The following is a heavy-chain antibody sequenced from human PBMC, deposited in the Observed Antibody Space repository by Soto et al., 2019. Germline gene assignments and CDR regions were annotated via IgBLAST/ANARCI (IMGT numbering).Heavy chain of an antibody. CDR3: ARGSSEDYYGSGSPGDAFDI. D-gene: IGHD3-10*01. Sequence: PSETLSLTCSVSGGSISSGGYYWSWIRQHPGKGLEWIGYIYYSGSTYYNPSLKSRVTISVDTSKNQFSLKLSSVTAADTAVYYCARGSSEDYYGSGSPGDAFDIWGQGTMVTVSS. J-gene: IGHJ3*02. CDR2: IYYSGST. V-gene: IGHV4-31*03. CDR1: GGSISSGGYY.